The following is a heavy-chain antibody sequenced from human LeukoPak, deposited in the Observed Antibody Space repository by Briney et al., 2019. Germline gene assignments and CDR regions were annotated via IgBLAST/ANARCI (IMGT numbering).Heavy chain of an antibody. D-gene: IGHD4-17*01. Sequence: GGSLRLSCAASGFTFSSYGMHWVRQAPGKGVEWVAVIWYDGSNKYYADSVKGRFTISRDNSKNTLYLQMNSLRAEDTAVYYCARDGSPNYGDYLDYWGQGTLVTVSS. CDR3: ARDGSPNYGDYLDY. J-gene: IGHJ4*02. CDR1: GFTFSSYG. CDR2: IWYDGSNK. V-gene: IGHV3-33*01.